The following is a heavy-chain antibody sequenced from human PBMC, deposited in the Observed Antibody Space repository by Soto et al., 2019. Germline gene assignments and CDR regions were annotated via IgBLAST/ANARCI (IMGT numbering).Heavy chain of an antibody. Sequence: SETLSLTCAVYGGSFSGYYWSWIRQPPGKGLEWIGEINHSGSTNYNPSLKSRVTISVDTSKNQFSLKLSSVTAADTAVYYCARGWDIVVVPAARVYNWFDPWGQGTLVTVSS. V-gene: IGHV4-34*01. D-gene: IGHD2-2*01. J-gene: IGHJ5*02. CDR1: GGSFSGYY. CDR3: ARGWDIVVVPAARVYNWFDP. CDR2: INHSGST.